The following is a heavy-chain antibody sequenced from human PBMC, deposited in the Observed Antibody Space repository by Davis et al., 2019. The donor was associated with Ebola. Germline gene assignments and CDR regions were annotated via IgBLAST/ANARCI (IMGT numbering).Heavy chain of an antibody. Sequence: PSETLSLTCTVSGGSISTYYWSWIRQPPGKGLEWIGYIYSSGSTNYNPSLKSRVTISVDTSKNQFSLKLSSATAADTAVYYCARAYSSGWSMADYYGMDVWGKGTTVTVSS. V-gene: IGHV4-59*01. CDR1: GGSISTYY. J-gene: IGHJ6*04. D-gene: IGHD6-19*01. CDR3: ARAYSSGWSMADYYGMDV. CDR2: IYSSGST.